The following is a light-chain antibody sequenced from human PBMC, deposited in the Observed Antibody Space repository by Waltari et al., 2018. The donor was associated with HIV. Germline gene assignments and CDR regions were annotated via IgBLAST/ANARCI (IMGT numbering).Light chain of an antibody. Sequence: DIQMTQSPSSLSASVGDRVTITCRASQTINSNLNWYQQIPGKAPKLLIFGASSLQSGVPARFSGSGSGTDFTLTVSSLQPEDFATYFCQQTYRIPQTSGQGTRVDIK. CDR2: GAS. J-gene: IGKJ5*01. CDR1: QTINSN. V-gene: IGKV1-39*01. CDR3: QQTYRIPQT.